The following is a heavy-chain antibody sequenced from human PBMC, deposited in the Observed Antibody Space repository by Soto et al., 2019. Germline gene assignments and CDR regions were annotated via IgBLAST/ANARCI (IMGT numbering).Heavy chain of an antibody. CDR2: ITGASGNT. V-gene: IGHV1-3*01. CDR3: ARSRELLY. D-gene: IGHD1-26*01. Sequence: QVQLVQSGAEVKKPGASVKVSCKASGYTFTTYDIHWVRQAPGQRLEWTGRITGASGNTKYSQTFQGRITFTRDTSASTAYMELSSLTSEDTAVYFCARSRELLYWGQGTLVTVS. CDR1: GYTFTTYD. J-gene: IGHJ4*02.